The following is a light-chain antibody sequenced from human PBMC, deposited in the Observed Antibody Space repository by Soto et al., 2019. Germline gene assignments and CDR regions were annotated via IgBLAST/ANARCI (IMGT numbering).Light chain of an antibody. J-gene: IGKJ4*01. CDR2: AAS. V-gene: IGKV1-6*01. Sequence: ALQMTQSPSSLSASVGARVTITCRASQGIRNDLGWYKQKTGKAPKLLIYAASSLQSGVPSRFSGSGSGTDFTLTISSLQPDDVATYDCQQYDNYPLTFGGGTKVDIK. CDR3: QQYDNYPLT. CDR1: QGIRND.